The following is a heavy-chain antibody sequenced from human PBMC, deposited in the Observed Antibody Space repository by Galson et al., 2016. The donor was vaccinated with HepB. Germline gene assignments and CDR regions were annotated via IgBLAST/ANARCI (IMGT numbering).Heavy chain of an antibody. Sequence: SLRLSCAASGFTFTDYWMHWDRQVPGKGLVWVSRITDDGNTAYADSVRGRFTISSDNAKSTLYLHMNSLRAEDTAVYYCGSVALGWGQGTLVTVSS. CDR3: GSVALG. D-gene: IGHD7-27*01. CDR1: GFTFTDYW. CDR2: ITDDGNT. V-gene: IGHV3-74*01. J-gene: IGHJ4*02.